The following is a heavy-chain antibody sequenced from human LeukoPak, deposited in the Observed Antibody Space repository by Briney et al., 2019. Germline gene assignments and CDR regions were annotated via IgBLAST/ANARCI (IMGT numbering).Heavy chain of an antibody. V-gene: IGHV1-2*02. J-gene: IGHJ4*02. CDR3: ARDPSSVTLSFFDY. D-gene: IGHD4-11*01. CDR2: IDANNGDT. Sequence: ASVKVSCKASGYTFRGNYIHWLRQAPGQGLEWMGWIDANNGDTKSAQKFKGRVTMSRDTSISTAYMDLSSLSPDDAAVYYCARDPSSVTLSFFDYWGQGTLVTVSS. CDR1: GYTFRGNY.